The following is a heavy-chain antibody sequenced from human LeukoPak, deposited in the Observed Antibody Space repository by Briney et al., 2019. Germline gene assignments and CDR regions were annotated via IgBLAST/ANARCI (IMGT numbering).Heavy chain of an antibody. J-gene: IGHJ5*01. D-gene: IGHD2-21*01. CDR2: ISGTGGAT. CDR3: VKDPRDTYGTNWFVS. V-gene: IGHV3-23*01. Sequence: GGSLRLSCVASGFSFGNYAMTWVRQAPGKGLQWVSQISGTGGATWYAGFARDRFTISRDNSKKTLYLQMSGLRVEDTAMYYCVKDPRDTYGTNWFVSWGQGTLLIVSS. CDR1: GFSFGNYA.